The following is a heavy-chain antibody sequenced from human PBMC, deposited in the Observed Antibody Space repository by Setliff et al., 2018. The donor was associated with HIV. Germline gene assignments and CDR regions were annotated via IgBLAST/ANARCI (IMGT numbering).Heavy chain of an antibody. J-gene: IGHJ5*02. D-gene: IGHD6-13*01. Sequence: PSETLSLTCAVYGGSFSGYYWSWIRQPPGKGLEWIGCIDASANTYYIPSLKSRATISIDTSKNQLSLKLRSVTAADTAVYYCARIGSGWSVGWFDPWGQGTLVTVSS. CDR1: GGSFSGYY. CDR3: ARIGSGWSVGWFDP. CDR2: IDASANT. V-gene: IGHV4-34*01.